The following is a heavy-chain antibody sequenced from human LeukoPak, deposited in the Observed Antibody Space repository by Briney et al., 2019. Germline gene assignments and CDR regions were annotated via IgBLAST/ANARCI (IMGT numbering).Heavy chain of an antibody. V-gene: IGHV4-39*01. D-gene: IGHD2-8*02. Sequence: SETLSLTCTISGGSISDSDFYWGWIRQAPGQGLEWIGNIHYSGHTYYNPSLSSRVAISVVTSNQFSLRLTSVTAADTAVYHCARSYCTGATRPRRWFHPWGQGTLLTVSS. CDR1: GGSISDSDFY. CDR3: ARSYCTGATRPRRWFHP. CDR2: IHYSGHT. J-gene: IGHJ5*02.